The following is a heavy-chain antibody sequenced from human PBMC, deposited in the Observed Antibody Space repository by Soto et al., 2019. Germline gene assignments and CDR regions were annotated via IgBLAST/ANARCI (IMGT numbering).Heavy chain of an antibody. V-gene: IGHV3-48*01. Sequence: EVQLVESGGGLVQPGGSLRLSCAASGFTFSSYSMNWVRQAPGKGLEWVSYITSSSSTIYYADSVKGRFTISRENAKNSLYLQMNSLRAEDTAVYYCARGSMGIDYWGQGTLVTVSS. J-gene: IGHJ4*02. CDR2: ITSSSSTI. D-gene: IGHD2-8*01. CDR1: GFTFSSYS. CDR3: ARGSMGIDY.